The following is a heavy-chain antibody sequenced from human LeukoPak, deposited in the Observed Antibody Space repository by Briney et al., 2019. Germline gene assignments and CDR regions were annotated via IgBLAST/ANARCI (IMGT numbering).Heavy chain of an antibody. Sequence: PGGSLRLSCAASGFTFSSYSMNWVRQAPGKGLEWVSSISSSTYIYYADSVKGRFTISRDNAKNSLFLQMNSLIAEDTAVYYCARERSSGWSDYWGQGTLVTVSS. V-gene: IGHV3-21*01. D-gene: IGHD6-19*01. CDR1: GFTFSSYS. CDR3: ARERSSGWSDY. J-gene: IGHJ4*02. CDR2: ISSSTYI.